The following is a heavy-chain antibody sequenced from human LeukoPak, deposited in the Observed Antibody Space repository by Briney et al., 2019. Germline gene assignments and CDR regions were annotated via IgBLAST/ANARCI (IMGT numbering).Heavy chain of an antibody. CDR3: ARGGQWLLLHLDY. CDR1: GFTFSSYA. CDR2: ISYDGSNK. V-gene: IGHV3-30*04. Sequence: GWSLRLSCAASGFTFSSYAMHWVRQAPGKGLEWVAVISYDGSNKYYADSVKGRFTISRDNSKNTLYLQMNSLRAEDTAVYYCARGGQWLLLHLDYWGQGTLVTVSS. J-gene: IGHJ4*02. D-gene: IGHD3-22*01.